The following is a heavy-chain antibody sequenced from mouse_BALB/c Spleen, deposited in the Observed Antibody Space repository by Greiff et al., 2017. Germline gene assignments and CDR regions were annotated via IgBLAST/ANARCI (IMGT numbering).Heavy chain of an antibody. D-gene: IGHD2-4*01. CDR3: AREGYYDYDDGYYYAMDY. CDR2: IWAGGST. Sequence: QVHVKQSGPGLVAPSQSLSITCTVSGFSLTSYGVHWVRQPPGKGLEWLGVIWAGGSTNYNSALMSRLSISKDNSKSQVFLKMNSLQTDDTAMYYCAREGYYDYDDGYYYAMDYWGQGTSVTVSS. J-gene: IGHJ4*01. CDR1: GFSLTSYG. V-gene: IGHV2-9*02.